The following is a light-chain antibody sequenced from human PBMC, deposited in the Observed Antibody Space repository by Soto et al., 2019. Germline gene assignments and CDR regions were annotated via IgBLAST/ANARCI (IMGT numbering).Light chain of an antibody. V-gene: IGKV1-5*01. J-gene: IGKJ2*01. CDR1: QSINNW. CDR2: DAS. CDR3: QQYKSYSYT. Sequence: DIQMTQSPSILSASVGERVTITCRASQSINNWLAWYQQKPGRAPKVLIYDASSLQSGVPSRFSGSGSGTEFTLTISSLQPDDIATYYCQQYKSYSYTFGQGTNLEI.